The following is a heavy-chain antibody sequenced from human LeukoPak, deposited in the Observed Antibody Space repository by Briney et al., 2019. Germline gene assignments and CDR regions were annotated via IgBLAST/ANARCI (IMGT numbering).Heavy chain of an antibody. CDR2: IIPIFGTA. CDR1: GGTFSSSA. CDR3: ASAAVSSIAPRLDY. Sequence: SVKVSCKASGGTFSSSAISWVRQAPGQGLEWMGGIIPIFGTANYAQKFQGRVTITTDESTSTACMELSSLRSEDTAVYYCASAAVSSIAPRLDYWGQGTLVTVSS. V-gene: IGHV1-69*05. J-gene: IGHJ4*02. D-gene: IGHD6-6*01.